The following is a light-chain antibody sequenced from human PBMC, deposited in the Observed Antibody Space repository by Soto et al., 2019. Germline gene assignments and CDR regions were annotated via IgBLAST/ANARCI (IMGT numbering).Light chain of an antibody. CDR1: QSVSSN. Sequence: EVVMTQSPATLSVSPGERATLSCRASQSVSSNLAWYQLRPGQAPRLLIYGASTRATGIPARFSGSGSGTEFTLTISSLQSEDFALYCSQQYNKWPLFTFGPGTRVDIK. V-gene: IGKV3-15*01. CDR3: QQYNKWPLFT. J-gene: IGKJ3*01. CDR2: GAS.